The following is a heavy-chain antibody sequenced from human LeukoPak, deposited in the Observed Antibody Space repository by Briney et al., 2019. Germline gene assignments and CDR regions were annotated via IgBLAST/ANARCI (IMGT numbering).Heavy chain of an antibody. J-gene: IGHJ3*02. V-gene: IGHV1-69*05. CDR1: GGTFSSYA. D-gene: IGHD1-7*01. CDR3: ARATRYNWNYFNAFDI. CDR2: IIPIFGTA. Sequence: SVKVSCKASGGTFSSYALSWVRQAPGQGLEWMGGIIPIFGTANYAQKFQGRVTITTDESTSTAYMELSSLRSEDTAVYYCARATRYNWNYFNAFDIWGQGTMVTVSS.